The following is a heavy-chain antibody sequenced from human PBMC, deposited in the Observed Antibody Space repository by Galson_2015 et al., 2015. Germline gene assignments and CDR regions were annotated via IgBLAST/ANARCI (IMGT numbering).Heavy chain of an antibody. D-gene: IGHD5-24*01. V-gene: IGHV3-7*03. CDR1: GFTFSNYW. CDR2: IKKDGSET. Sequence: SLRLSCAVSGFTFSNYWMSWVRQAPGKGLEWVANIKKDGSETYYADSVRGRFTISRDNAKNSMYLQMSSLRAEDTAVYYCGRDRERWDTVDWRDPWGQGTLVTVSS. CDR3: GRDRERWDTVDWRDP. J-gene: IGHJ5*02.